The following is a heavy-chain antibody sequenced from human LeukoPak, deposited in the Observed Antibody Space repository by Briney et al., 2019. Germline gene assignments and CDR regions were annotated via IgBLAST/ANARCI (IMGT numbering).Heavy chain of an antibody. V-gene: IGHV3-49*04. CDR2: IASETYGGTA. D-gene: IGHD6-19*01. Sequence: GRSLRLSCTASGFTFGDYAMTWVRQAPGKGLEWVGFIASETYGGTAEYAASVKGRFTISRDDSKSIAYLQMNSLRAEDTAVYYCAKAPSIAVAGYWGQGTLVTVSS. J-gene: IGHJ4*02. CDR3: AKAPSIAVAGY. CDR1: GFTFGDYA.